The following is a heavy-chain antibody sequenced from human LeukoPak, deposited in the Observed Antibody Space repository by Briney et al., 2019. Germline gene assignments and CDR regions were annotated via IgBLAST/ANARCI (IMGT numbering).Heavy chain of an antibody. J-gene: IGHJ6*02. Sequence: ASVKVTCKTSGYTFTSNGISLLRQAPGQGLEWMGWISGYNGNTNYVQNLQVRVSMTIDTSTSTAYMEMRRLRSDVRAVYYCATERKYCSGGNGYTPSGGMDVWGQGTTVTVSS. CDR3: ATERKYCSGGNGYTPSGGMDV. CDR2: ISGYNGNT. CDR1: GYTFTSNG. V-gene: IGHV1-18*01. D-gene: IGHD2-15*01.